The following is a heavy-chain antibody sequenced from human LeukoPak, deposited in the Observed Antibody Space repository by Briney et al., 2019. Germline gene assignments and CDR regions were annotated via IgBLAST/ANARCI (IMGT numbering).Heavy chain of an antibody. CDR1: GGSISSSSYY. V-gene: IGHV4-39*07. J-gene: IGHJ4*02. D-gene: IGHD1-26*01. Sequence: PSETLSLTCSVSGGSISSSSYYWGWIRQPPGKGLEWIGSFSYSGSTYYNPSLKSRVTISVDTSKNQFSLKLSSVTAADTAVYYCARGYSIDYWGQGTLVTVSS. CDR3: ARGYSIDY. CDR2: FSYSGST.